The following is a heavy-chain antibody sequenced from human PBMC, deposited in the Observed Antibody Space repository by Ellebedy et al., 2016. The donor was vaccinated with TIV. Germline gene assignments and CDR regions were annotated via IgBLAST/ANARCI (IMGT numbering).Heavy chain of an antibody. J-gene: IGHJ6*02. V-gene: IGHV1-18*01. Sequence: ASVKVSCKASGYTFTSYGISWVRQAPGQGLEWMGWISAYNGNTNYAQKLQGRVTMTTDTSTSTVYMELSSLRSEDTAVYYCAREWGRPMVRGEAGKIGYYGMDVWGQGTTVTVSS. CDR2: ISAYNGNT. CDR3: AREWGRPMVRGEAGKIGYYGMDV. D-gene: IGHD3-10*01. CDR1: GYTFTSYG.